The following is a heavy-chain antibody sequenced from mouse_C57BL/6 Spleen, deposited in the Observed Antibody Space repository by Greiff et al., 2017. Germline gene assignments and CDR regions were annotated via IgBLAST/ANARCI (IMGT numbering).Heavy chain of an antibody. J-gene: IGHJ2*01. V-gene: IGHV1-18*01. Sequence: EVQLQQSGPELVKPGASVKIPCKASGYTFTDYNMDWVKQSHGKSLEWIGDINPNNGGTIYNQKFKGKATLTVDKSSSTAYMELRSLTSEDTAVYYCAREALIDSSGYEGMCRYFDYWGQGTTLTVSS. D-gene: IGHD3-2*02. CDR2: INPNNGGT. CDR1: GYTFTDYN. CDR3: AREALIDSSGYEGMCRYFDY.